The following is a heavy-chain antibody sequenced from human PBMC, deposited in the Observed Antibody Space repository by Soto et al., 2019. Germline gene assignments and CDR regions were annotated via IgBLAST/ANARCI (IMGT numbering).Heavy chain of an antibody. CDR3: ARGDDSSGYYYGNYYYYGMDV. V-gene: IGHV1-69*01. D-gene: IGHD3-22*01. CDR2: IIHIYGTA. CDR1: GGTFSSYA. J-gene: IGHJ6*02. Sequence: QVQLVQSGAEVKKPGSSVKVSCKASGGTFSSYAISWVRQAPGQGLEWMGGIIHIYGTANYAQKFQGRVTITADESTSTAYMELRSLRSEDTAVYYCARGDDSSGYYYGNYYYYGMDVWGQGTTVTVSS.